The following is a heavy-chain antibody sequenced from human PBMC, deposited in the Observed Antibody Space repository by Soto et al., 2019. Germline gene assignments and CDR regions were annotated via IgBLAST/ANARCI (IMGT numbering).Heavy chain of an antibody. CDR2: IYHSGST. CDR3: ASSGSYNNDY. V-gene: IGHV4-38-2*01. J-gene: IGHJ4*02. CDR1: GYSISSGYY. Sequence: KTSETLSLTCAVSGYSISSGYYWGWIRQPPGKGLEWIGSIYHSGSTNYNPSLKSRVTISVDTSKNQFSLKLSSVTAADTAVYYCASSGSYNNDYWGQGTLVTVSS. D-gene: IGHD1-26*01.